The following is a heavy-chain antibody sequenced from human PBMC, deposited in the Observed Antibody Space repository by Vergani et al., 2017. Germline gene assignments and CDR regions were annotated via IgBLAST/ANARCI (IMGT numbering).Heavy chain of an antibody. CDR3: AKDLITIHPGYYGMDV. V-gene: IGHV3-30*18. D-gene: IGHD3-22*01. Sequence: QVQLVESGGGVVQPGRSLRLSCAASGFTFSSYGMHWVRQAPGKGLEWVAVISYDGSNKYYADSVKGRFTISRDNSKNTLYLQMNSLRAEDTAVYYCAKDLITIHPGYYGMDVWGQGTTVTVSS. CDR1: GFTFSSYG. CDR2: ISYDGSNK. J-gene: IGHJ6*02.